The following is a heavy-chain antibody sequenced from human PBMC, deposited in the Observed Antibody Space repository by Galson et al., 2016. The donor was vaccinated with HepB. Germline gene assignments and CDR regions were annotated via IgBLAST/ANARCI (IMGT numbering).Heavy chain of an antibody. V-gene: IGHV3-48*01. Sequence: SLRLSCAASGFSFSSYSMMWVRQAPGKGLEWVSYISSSSSTIYYADCVKGRFTISRDNARKSLYLQMNSLRAEDTALYYCARAGCDSNCYAGNWFDPWGRGTLVTVSS. CDR2: ISSSSSTI. CDR3: ARAGCDSNCYAGNWFDP. CDR1: GFSFSSYS. D-gene: IGHD2-2*01. J-gene: IGHJ5*02.